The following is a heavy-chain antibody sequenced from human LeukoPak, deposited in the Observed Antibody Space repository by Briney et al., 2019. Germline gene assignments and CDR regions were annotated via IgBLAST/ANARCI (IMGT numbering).Heavy chain of an antibody. Sequence: SGGSLRLSCAASGFTFSSYEMNWVRQAPGKGLEWVSYISSSGSTIYYADSVKGRFTISRDNAKNSLYLQMNSLRAEDTAVYYCARAPYGSGANYYMDVWGKGTTVTISS. CDR3: ARAPYGSGANYYMDV. D-gene: IGHD3-10*01. J-gene: IGHJ6*03. V-gene: IGHV3-48*03. CDR1: GFTFSSYE. CDR2: ISSSGSTI.